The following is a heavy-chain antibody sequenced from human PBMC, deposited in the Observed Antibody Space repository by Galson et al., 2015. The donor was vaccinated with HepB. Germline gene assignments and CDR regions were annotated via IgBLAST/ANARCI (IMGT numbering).Heavy chain of an antibody. J-gene: IGHJ3*02. CDR3: ARYVSWDGAFDI. V-gene: IGHV3-7*01. Sequence: SLRLSCAASGFTFSNYWMSWVRQAPGKGLEWVANIKQDGSEKYYVDSVKGRFTISRDNAKNTLYLQMNSLRAEDTAVYYCARYVSWDGAFDIWGQGTMVTVSS. D-gene: IGHD6-13*01. CDR1: GFTFSNYW. CDR2: IKQDGSEK.